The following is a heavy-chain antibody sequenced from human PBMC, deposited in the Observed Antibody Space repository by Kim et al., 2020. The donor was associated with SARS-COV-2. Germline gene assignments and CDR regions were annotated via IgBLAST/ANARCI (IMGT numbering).Heavy chain of an antibody. D-gene: IGHD2-2*01. CDR2: ISAYNGNT. CDR3: SADCSSTSCYQGDLHYYYYYGMDV. V-gene: IGHV1-18*01. CDR1: GYTFTSYG. Sequence: ASVKVSCKASGYTFTSYGISWVRQAPGQGLEWMGWISAYNGNTNYAQKLQGRVTMTTDTSTSTAYMELRSLRSDDTAVYYCSADCSSTSCYQGDLHYYYYYGMDVWGQGTTVTVSS. J-gene: IGHJ6*02.